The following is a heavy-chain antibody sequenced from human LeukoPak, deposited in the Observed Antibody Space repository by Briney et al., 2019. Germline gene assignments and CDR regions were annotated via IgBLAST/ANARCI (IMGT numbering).Heavy chain of an antibody. CDR2: IYYSGST. CDR1: GGSISSYY. J-gene: IGHJ6*03. Sequence: PSETLSLTCTVSGGSISSYYWSWIRQPPRKGLEWIGYIYYSGSTNYNPSLKSRVTISVDTSKNQFSLKLSSVTAADTAVYYCARVFDSGSQAYFYYMDVWGKGTTVTIFS. D-gene: IGHD3-10*01. V-gene: IGHV4-59*01. CDR3: ARVFDSGSQAYFYYMDV.